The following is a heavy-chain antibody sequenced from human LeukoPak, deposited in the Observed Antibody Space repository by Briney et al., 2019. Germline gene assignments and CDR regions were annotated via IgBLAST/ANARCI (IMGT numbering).Heavy chain of an antibody. CDR2: IIPILGIA. V-gene: IGHV1-69*04. J-gene: IGHJ4*02. CDR1: GGTFSSYA. Sequence: SVKVSCKASGGTFSSYAISWVRQAPGQGLEWMGRIIPILGIANYAQKFQGRVTITADKSTSTAYMELSSLRSEDTAVYYCARILVRGANDYWGQGTLVTVSS. D-gene: IGHD3-10*01. CDR3: ARILVRGANDY.